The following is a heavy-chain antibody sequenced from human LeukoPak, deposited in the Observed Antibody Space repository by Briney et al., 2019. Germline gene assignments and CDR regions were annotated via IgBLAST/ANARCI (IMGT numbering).Heavy chain of an antibody. CDR1: GGSISSGGYS. D-gene: IGHD1-26*01. V-gene: IGHV4-30-2*01. CDR3: ARVSESGSSSPFDY. CDR2: IYHSGST. Sequence: PSETLSLTCAVSGGSISSGGYSWSWIRQPPGKGLEWIGYIYHSGSTYYNPSLKSRVTISVDTSKNQFSLKLSSVTAADTAVYYCARVSESGSSSPFDYWGQGTLVTVSS. J-gene: IGHJ4*02.